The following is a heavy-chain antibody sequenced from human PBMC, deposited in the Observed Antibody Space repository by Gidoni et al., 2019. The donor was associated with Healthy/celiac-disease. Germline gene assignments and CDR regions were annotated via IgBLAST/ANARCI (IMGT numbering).Heavy chain of an antibody. V-gene: IGHV4-34*01. Sequence: QVQLQQWGAGLLKPSETLSLTCAVYGGSFSGYSWSWIRQPPGKGLEWIGEINHSGSTNYNPSLKSRVTISVDTSKNQFSLKLSSVTAADTAVYYCAREPSDGIAARPEAFDYWGQGTLVTVSS. J-gene: IGHJ4*02. CDR1: GGSFSGYS. D-gene: IGHD6-6*01. CDR3: AREPSDGIAARPEAFDY. CDR2: INHSGST.